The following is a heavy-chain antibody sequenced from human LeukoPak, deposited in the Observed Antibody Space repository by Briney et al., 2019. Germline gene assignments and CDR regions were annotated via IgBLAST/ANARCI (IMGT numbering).Heavy chain of an antibody. CDR1: GGSISSYY. CDR2: INHSGST. J-gene: IGHJ4*02. Sequence: SETLSLTCTVSGGSISSYYWSWIRQPPGKGLEWIGEINHSGSTNYNPSLKSRVTISVGTSKNQFSLKLSSVTAADTAVYYCARDRRYSSSWRYLYYFDYWGQGTLVTVSS. D-gene: IGHD6-13*01. CDR3: ARDRRYSSSWRYLYYFDY. V-gene: IGHV4-34*01.